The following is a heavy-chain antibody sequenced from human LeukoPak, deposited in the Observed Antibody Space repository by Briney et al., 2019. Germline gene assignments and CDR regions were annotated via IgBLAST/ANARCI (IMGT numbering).Heavy chain of an antibody. V-gene: IGHV4-59*01. J-gene: IGHJ6*03. Sequence: SETLSLTCSVSGVPISTYYWSWLRQSPGKGLEWIAYVYYNGDIMYNPSLKSRVTISLDTSKNQFSLSMTSVTAADTAVYFCARRVTVVPPYYMDVWGKGTTVTVSS. D-gene: IGHD2-2*01. CDR1: GVPISTYY. CDR2: VYYNGDI. CDR3: ARRVTVVPPYYMDV.